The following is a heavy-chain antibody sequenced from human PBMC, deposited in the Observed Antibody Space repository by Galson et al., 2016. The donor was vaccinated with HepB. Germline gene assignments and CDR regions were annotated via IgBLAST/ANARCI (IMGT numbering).Heavy chain of an antibody. CDR2: INLDGSST. D-gene: IGHD3-3*01. CDR1: GFTFSSFW. J-gene: IGHJ4*02. V-gene: IGHV3-74*01. CDR3: ARDPDTIFGVVIYDY. Sequence: SLRLSCAASGFTFSSFWMHWVRQAPGKGLVWVSSINLDGSSTSYADSVKGRFTISRDNAKKTLYLQMNSLRAEDTAMYYCARDPDTIFGVVIYDYWGQGTLVTVSS.